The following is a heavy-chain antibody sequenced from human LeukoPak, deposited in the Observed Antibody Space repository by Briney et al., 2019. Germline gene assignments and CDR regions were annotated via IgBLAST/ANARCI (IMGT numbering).Heavy chain of an antibody. Sequence: ASVKVSCKASGYTFTDHYIHWARQAPGQGLEWMGWINPNSGDTNYAQKFQGRVTMTRDTSISTINMELRRLTSDDTAVYYCARGGRYYDFWSGYSVAEYFQHWGQGTLVTVSS. CDR3: ARGGRYYDFWSGYSVAEYFQH. CDR1: GYTFTDHY. CDR2: INPNSGDT. J-gene: IGHJ1*01. D-gene: IGHD3-3*01. V-gene: IGHV1-2*02.